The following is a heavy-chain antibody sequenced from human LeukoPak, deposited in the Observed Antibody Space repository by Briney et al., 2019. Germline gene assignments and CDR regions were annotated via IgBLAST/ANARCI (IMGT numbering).Heavy chain of an antibody. V-gene: IGHV3-11*06. CDR1: GFTFSDCY. CDR3: ARDRRDGGNSGPRFRDY. D-gene: IGHD4-23*01. Sequence: PGGSLRLPCAASGFTFSDCYMSWIRQAPGKGLEWVSYISSSSSYTNYADSVKGRFTISRDNAKNSLYLQMNSLRAEDTAVYYCARDRRDGGNSGPRFRDYWGQGTLVTVSS. J-gene: IGHJ4*02. CDR2: ISSSSSYT.